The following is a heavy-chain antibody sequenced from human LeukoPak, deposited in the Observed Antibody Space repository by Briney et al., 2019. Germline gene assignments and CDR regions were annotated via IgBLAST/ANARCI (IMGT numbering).Heavy chain of an antibody. CDR1: GFIFRNYA. J-gene: IGHJ4*02. CDR2: ISGSDGTT. V-gene: IGHV3-23*01. CDR3: AKDREWLGRNFDY. D-gene: IGHD6-19*01. Sequence: PGGSLRLSCAASGFIFRNYAMTWVRQAPGKGLEWVSSISGSDGTTYYADSVQGRFTISRDNSKNTLFLQMNSLSADDTVVYYCAKDREWLGRNFDYWGQGTQVTVSS.